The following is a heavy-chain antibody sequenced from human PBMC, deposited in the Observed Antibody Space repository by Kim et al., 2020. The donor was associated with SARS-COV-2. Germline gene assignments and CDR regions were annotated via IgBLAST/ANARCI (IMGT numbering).Heavy chain of an antibody. V-gene: IGHV1-69*13. CDR1: GGTFSSYA. Sequence: SVKVSCKASGGTFSSYAISWVRQAPGQGLEWMGGIIPIFGTANYAQKFQGRVTITADESTSTAYMELSSLRSEDTAVYYCAGCIAARLYGMDVWGQGTTVTVSS. J-gene: IGHJ6*02. CDR3: AGCIAARLYGMDV. CDR2: IIPIFGTA. D-gene: IGHD6-6*01.